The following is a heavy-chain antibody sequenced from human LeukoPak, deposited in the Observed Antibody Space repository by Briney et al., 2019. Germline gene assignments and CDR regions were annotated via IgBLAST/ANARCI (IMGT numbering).Heavy chain of an antibody. CDR3: AREGTAGTNLNWFDP. D-gene: IGHD1-1*01. CDR2: ISYNGST. CDR1: GGSISSYY. Sequence: PSETLSLTCTVSGGSISSYYWSWIRQPPGKGLEWIGYISYNGSTNFNPSLKSRVTISVDTSKNQFPLKLSSVTAADTAVYYCAREGTAGTNLNWFDPWGQGTLVTVSS. V-gene: IGHV4-59*01. J-gene: IGHJ5*02.